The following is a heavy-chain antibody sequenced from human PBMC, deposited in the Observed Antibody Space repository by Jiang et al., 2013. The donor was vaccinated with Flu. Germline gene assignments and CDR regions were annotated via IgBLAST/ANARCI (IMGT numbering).Heavy chain of an antibody. CDR2: IYYSGST. V-gene: IGHV4-39*01. CDR3: ARLRASVGYCSGGSCYAFDY. Sequence: GSGLVKPSETLSPTCTVSGGSISSSSYYWGWIRQPPGKGLEWIGSIYYSGSTYYNPSLKSRVTISVDTSKNQFSLKLSSVTAADTAVYYCARLRASVGYCSGGSCYAFDYWGQGTLVTVSS. J-gene: IGHJ4*02. CDR1: GGSISSSSYY. D-gene: IGHD2-15*01.